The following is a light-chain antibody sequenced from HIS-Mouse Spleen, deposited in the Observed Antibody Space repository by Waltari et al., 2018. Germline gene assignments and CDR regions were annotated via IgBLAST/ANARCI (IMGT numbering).Light chain of an antibody. V-gene: IGLV2-18*01. J-gene: IGLJ2*01. CDR3: SLYTSSSTLV. CDR1: SSDVGSYNR. CDR2: EVS. Sequence: QSALTQPPSVSGSPGQSFTISCTGTSSDVGSYNRVSWYQQPPGTAPKRMIYEVSNRPSRVPDRFSGAKSGTTASLTISGLQAEDEADYYCSLYTSSSTLVFGGGTKLTVL.